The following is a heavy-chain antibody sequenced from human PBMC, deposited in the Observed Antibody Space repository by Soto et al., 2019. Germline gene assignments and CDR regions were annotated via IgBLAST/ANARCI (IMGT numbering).Heavy chain of an antibody. CDR1: GVSFNSYD. Sequence: XESLTLSCAASGVSFNSYDMHWVRQAPGKGPEWVAIISYDGSNTYYSDSVRGRFTISRDNSKETLYLQMHSLRSEDTAIYYCARISRYCSGGDCHAWGQGTQVTAPQ. J-gene: IGHJ5*02. V-gene: IGHV3-30*03. CDR3: ARISRYCSGGDCHA. CDR2: ISYDGSNT. D-gene: IGHD2-15*01.